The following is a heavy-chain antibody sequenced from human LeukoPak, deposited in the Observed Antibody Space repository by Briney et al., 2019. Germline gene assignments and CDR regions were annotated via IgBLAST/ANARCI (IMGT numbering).Heavy chain of an antibody. V-gene: IGHV1-2*02. CDR3: ARGGEIMLPSRPHDY. Sequence: ASVKVSCKASGYTFTGNYMHWVRQAPGQRLEWMGWINPNSGDTNFAQKFQGRVTMTRDTAISTAYMELSRLTSDDTAVYYCARGGEIMLPSRPHDYWGQGTLVTVSS. J-gene: IGHJ4*02. CDR2: INPNSGDT. CDR1: GYTFTGNY. D-gene: IGHD3-16*01.